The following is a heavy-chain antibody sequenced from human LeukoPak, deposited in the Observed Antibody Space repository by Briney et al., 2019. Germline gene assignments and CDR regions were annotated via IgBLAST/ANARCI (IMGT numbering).Heavy chain of an antibody. D-gene: IGHD1-14*01. CDR2: INTNTGNP. V-gene: IGHV7-4-1*02. CDR1: GYIFTFYA. J-gene: IGHJ3*02. Sequence: ASVKVSCTASGYIFTFYALNWVRQAPGQGLEWMGWINTNTGNPTYAQGFTGRFVFSLDTSVNTAYLQISSLKAEDIAVYYCASSTGSAFDIWGQGTMVTVSS. CDR3: ASSTGSAFDI.